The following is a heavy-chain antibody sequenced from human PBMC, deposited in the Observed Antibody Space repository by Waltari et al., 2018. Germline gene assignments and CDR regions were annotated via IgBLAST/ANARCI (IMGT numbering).Heavy chain of an antibody. CDR2: IYHSGST. Sequence: QVQLQESGPGLVKPSETLSLTCAVSGYSISSGYYWGWIRQPPGKGLEWIGSIYHSGSTYYNPSLKSRVTISVDTSKNQFSLKLSSVTAADTAVYDCAREGRGYSSSWFDYWGQGTLVTVSS. CDR1: GYSISSGYY. CDR3: AREGRGYSSSWFDY. J-gene: IGHJ5*01. V-gene: IGHV4-38-2*02. D-gene: IGHD6-13*01.